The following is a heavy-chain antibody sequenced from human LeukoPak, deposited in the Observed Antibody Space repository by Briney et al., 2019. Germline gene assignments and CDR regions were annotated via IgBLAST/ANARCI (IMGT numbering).Heavy chain of an antibody. V-gene: IGHV4-4*02. CDR1: GGSISSSNW. J-gene: IGHJ4*02. Sequence: SETLSLTCAVSGGSISSSNWWSWVRQPPGKGLEWIGEIYHSGSTNYNPSLKSRVTISVDKSKNQFSLKLNSMTAADTAMYYCAREDPDRKIDCWGQGTLVTVSS. D-gene: IGHD1-14*01. CDR3: AREDPDRKIDC. CDR2: IYHSGST.